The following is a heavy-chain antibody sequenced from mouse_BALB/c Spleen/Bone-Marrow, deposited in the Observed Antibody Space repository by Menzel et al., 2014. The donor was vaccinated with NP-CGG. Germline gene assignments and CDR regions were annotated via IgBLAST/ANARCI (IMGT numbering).Heavy chain of an antibody. CDR1: GFTFSSYG. CDR2: INNGGTYT. V-gene: IGHV5-6*01. CDR3: ALNWDSAY. D-gene: IGHD4-1*02. Sequence: EVMLVESGGDLVKPGGSLKLSCAASGFTFSSYGMSWVRQTPDKRLEWVATINNGGTYTYYPDSVKGRFTISRDNAKNTLYLQMSSLKSEGTAMYYCALNWDSAYWGQGTLVTVSA. J-gene: IGHJ3*01.